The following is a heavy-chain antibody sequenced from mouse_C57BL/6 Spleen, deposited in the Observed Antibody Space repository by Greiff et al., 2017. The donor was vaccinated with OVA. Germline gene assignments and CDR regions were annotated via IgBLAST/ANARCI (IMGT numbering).Heavy chain of an antibody. V-gene: IGHV1-20*01. CDR3: ARSLTTVVSYWYFDV. Sequence: EVQLQQSGPELVKPGDSVKISCKASGYSFTGYFMNWVMQSHGKSLEWIGRINPYNGDTFYNQKFKGKATLTVDKSSSTAHMELRSLTSEDSAVYYCARSLTTVVSYWYFDVWGTGTTVTVSS. D-gene: IGHD1-1*01. CDR1: GYSFTGYF. CDR2: INPYNGDT. J-gene: IGHJ1*03.